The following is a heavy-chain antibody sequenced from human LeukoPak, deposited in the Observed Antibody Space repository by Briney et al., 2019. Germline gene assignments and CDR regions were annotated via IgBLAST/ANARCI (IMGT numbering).Heavy chain of an antibody. D-gene: IGHD3-3*01. CDR3: ARHDWFDP. CDR1: GFTFISYG. CDR2: ISGSGGST. V-gene: IGHV3-23*01. J-gene: IGHJ5*02. Sequence: GGTLRLSCAASGFTFISYGMSWVRQAPGKGLEWVSAISGSGGSTYYADSVKGRFTISGDNSKNMLYLEMNSLRAEDTAVYYCARHDWFDPWGQGTLVTVSS.